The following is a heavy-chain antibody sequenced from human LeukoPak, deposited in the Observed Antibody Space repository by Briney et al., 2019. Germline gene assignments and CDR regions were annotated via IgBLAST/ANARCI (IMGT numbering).Heavy chain of an antibody. Sequence: SQTLSLTCVVSGDSVSSKNGAWNWIRQSPSRGLEWLGRTYYRSKWYNDYAESMEGRMTISQDTAKNQYSLHLNSVTPDDTAVYYCARDFGTTGWHTFDYWGQGTLVTVSS. CDR2: TYYRSKWYN. CDR1: GDSVSSKNGA. J-gene: IGHJ4*02. CDR3: ARDFGTTGWHTFDY. D-gene: IGHD6-19*01. V-gene: IGHV6-1*01.